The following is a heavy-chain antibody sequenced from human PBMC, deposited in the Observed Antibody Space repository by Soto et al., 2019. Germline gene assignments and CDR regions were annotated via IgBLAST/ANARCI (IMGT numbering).Heavy chain of an antibody. CDR3: ARATGTLRSRNCDY. Sequence: SETLSLTCSVSGGSISTVGHYWTWIRQPPGKGLEWIGSIYHTGSTYYSKSLRSRLTMSVDTAKSQFSLRLSSVTAADTAVYYCARATGTLRSRNCDYWGQGSLVTVSS. CDR2: IYHTGST. D-gene: IGHD1-1*01. J-gene: IGHJ4*02. V-gene: IGHV4-31*03. CDR1: GGSISTVGHY.